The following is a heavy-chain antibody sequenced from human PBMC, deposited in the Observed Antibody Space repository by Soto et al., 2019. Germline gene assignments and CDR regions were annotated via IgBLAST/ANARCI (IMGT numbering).Heavy chain of an antibody. V-gene: IGHV3-53*01. Sequence: GGSLRLSCAASGFTVSSNYMSWVRQAPGKGLEWVSVIYSGGSTYYADSVNGRISISRDNSKNTLYLQMNRLRAEDTAVYYCERETNFTIFGVVINDPFDIWGQGTMITVS. CDR2: IYSGGST. CDR1: GFTVSSNY. J-gene: IGHJ3*02. D-gene: IGHD3-3*01. CDR3: ERETNFTIFGVVINDPFDI.